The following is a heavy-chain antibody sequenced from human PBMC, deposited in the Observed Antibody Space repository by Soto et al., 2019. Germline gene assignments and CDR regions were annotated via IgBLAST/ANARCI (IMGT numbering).Heavy chain of an antibody. J-gene: IGHJ4*02. Sequence: QVQLVQSGAEVRKPGSSVKVSCKASGGTFSRHAISWVRQAPGQGLEWMGGIIPIFGTANHAQKFQGRVKITADQSTSTGDMELSNLRSEDTAMDYCGRGWGYDSNDYYYAYWGQGTLVIVSS. CDR3: GRGWGYDSNDYYYAY. CDR2: IIPIFGTA. V-gene: IGHV1-69*01. D-gene: IGHD3-22*01. CDR1: GGTFSRHA.